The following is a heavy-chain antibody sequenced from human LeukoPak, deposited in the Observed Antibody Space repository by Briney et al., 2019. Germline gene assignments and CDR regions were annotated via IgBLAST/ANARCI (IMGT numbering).Heavy chain of an antibody. V-gene: IGHV7-4-1*02. D-gene: IGHD1-14*01. Sequence: ASVKVSCKTSGYTFTTFAMNWVRQAPGQGLEWMGWINTITGDPTYVQGFTGRFVFSLDTSVSTAYLQISSLQAEDTAMYYCAKPAEDDYFDFWGQGTLVTVSS. J-gene: IGHJ4*02. CDR3: AKPAEDDYFDF. CDR1: GYTFTTFA. CDR2: INTITGDP.